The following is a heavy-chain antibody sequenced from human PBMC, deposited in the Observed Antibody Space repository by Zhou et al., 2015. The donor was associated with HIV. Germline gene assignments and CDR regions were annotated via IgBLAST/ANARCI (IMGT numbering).Heavy chain of an antibody. D-gene: IGHD3-22*01. V-gene: IGHV1-18*01. CDR3: ATKSYYYDSSGYTAFDI. Sequence: QVQLVQSGAEVKKPGASVKVSCKASGYTFTSYGISWVRQAPGQGLEWMGWISAYNGNTNYAQKLQGRVTMTTDTSTSTAYMELRSLRSDDTAVYYCATKSYYYDSSGYTAFDIWGQGTMVTVSS. CDR1: GYTFTSYG. J-gene: IGHJ3*02. CDR2: ISAYNGNT.